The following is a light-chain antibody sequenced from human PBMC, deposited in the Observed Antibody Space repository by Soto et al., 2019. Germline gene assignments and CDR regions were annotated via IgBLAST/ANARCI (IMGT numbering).Light chain of an antibody. CDR2: DGI. Sequence: QSALTQPASLSGSPGKSLPISGPEPSGDVGLYILVSWYKQHPGKAPKLIIYDGIKRPSGVSSRFSGSQSGNTASLTISGLQAEDEAKYFCCSYADSRPSPYVFGTGTKLTVL. CDR1: SGDVGLYIL. CDR3: CSYADSRPSPYV. V-gene: IGLV2-23*01. J-gene: IGLJ1*01.